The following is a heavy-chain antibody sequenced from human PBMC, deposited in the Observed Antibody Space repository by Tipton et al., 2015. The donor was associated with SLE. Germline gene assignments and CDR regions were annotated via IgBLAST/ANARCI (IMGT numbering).Heavy chain of an antibody. CDR3: ARDYYSGTYGIDY. CDR1: GDSISGYY. CDR2: IYDSGRT. V-gene: IGHV4-59*12. D-gene: IGHD1-26*01. Sequence: TLSLTCSVSGDSISGYYWSWIRQPPGKGLEWIGNIYDSGRTNYNPSLKSRVTISVDTSKNQFSLRLNSVTASDTAVYYCARDYYSGTYGIDYWGQGTLVTVSS. J-gene: IGHJ4*02.